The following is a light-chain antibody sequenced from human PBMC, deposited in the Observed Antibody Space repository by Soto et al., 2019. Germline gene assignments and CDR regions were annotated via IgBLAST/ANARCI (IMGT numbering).Light chain of an antibody. J-gene: IGLJ1*01. V-gene: IGLV2-14*03. CDR1: ISDVGGYNY. CDR3: SSYSTTSTLV. Sequence: QSALTQPASVSGSPGQSITFSCTGAISDVGGYNYVSWYQHHPGKSPQLMIYDVSNRPSGVFNRFSGSKSGNTASLTISGLQAEDEADYYCSSYSTTSTLVFGTGTKVTVL. CDR2: DVS.